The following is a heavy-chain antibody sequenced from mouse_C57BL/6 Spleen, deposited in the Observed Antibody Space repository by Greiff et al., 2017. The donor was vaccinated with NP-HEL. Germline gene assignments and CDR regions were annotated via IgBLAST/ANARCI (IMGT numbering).Heavy chain of an antibody. CDR2: ISSGGSYT. CDR1: GFTFSSYG. V-gene: IGHV5-6*01. J-gene: IGHJ4*01. D-gene: IGHD1-1*02. CDR3: ARLWDYYAMDY. Sequence: EVQLVESGGDLVKPGGSLKLSCAASGFTFSSYGMSWVRQTPDKRLEWVATISSGGSYTYYPDSVKGRFTISRDNAKNTLYLQMSSLKSEDTAMYYCARLWDYYAMDYWGQGTSVTVSS.